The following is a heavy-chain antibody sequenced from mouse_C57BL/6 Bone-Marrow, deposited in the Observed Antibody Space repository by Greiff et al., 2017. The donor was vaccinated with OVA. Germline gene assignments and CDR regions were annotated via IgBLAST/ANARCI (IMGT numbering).Heavy chain of an antibody. Sequence: QVQLQQPGAELVKPGASVKLSCKASGYTFTSYWMQWVKQRPGQGLEWIGEIDPSDSYTNYNQKFKGKATLTVDTSSSTAYMQLSSLTSEDSAVYYCAITGTDAMDYWGQGTSGTVSS. J-gene: IGHJ4*01. CDR2: IDPSDSYT. CDR3: AITGTDAMDY. V-gene: IGHV1-50*01. D-gene: IGHD4-1*01. CDR1: GYTFTSYW.